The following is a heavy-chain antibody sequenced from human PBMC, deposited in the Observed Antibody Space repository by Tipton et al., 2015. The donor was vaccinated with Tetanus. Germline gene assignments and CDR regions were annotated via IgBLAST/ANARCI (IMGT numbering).Heavy chain of an antibody. CDR2: IYYSGST. CDR3: ARVRSAAYTTNWYSGDNWFDP. D-gene: IGHD6-13*01. CDR1: GDSVNRGNFY. Sequence: TLSLTCTVSGDSVNRGNFYWTWIRQPPGKGLEWIGYIYYSGSTNYNPSLKSRVTISVDTSKNQFSLKLSSVIAADTAIYYCARVRSAAYTTNWYSGDNWFDPWGQGTLVTVSS. V-gene: IGHV4-61*01. J-gene: IGHJ5*02.